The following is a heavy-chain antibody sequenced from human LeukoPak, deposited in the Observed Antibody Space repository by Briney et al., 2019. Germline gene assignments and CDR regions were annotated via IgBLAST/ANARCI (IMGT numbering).Heavy chain of an antibody. D-gene: IGHD4-4*01. Sequence: SETLSLTCTVSGGSVSGYYWSWIRQPPGKGLEWIGYIYNSGSTSYNPSLGSRVTILVDKSRNQLSLRLTSVTAADTAVYYCAKMTVTSGGMDVWGQGTTVTVSS. CDR2: IYNSGST. V-gene: IGHV4-4*09. CDR3: AKMTVTSGGMDV. J-gene: IGHJ6*02. CDR1: GGSVSGYY.